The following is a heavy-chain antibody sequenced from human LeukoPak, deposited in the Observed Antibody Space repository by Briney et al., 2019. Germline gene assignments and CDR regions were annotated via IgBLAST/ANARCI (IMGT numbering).Heavy chain of an antibody. J-gene: IGHJ4*02. CDR3: AKGHTDSSGYYYFDS. D-gene: IGHD3-22*01. Sequence: GGSLRLSCAASGFTVSSNYMSWVRQAPGKGLEWVSVIYSGGSTYYADSVKGRFTISRDNSKNTLYLQMNSLRVEDTAVYYCAKGHTDSSGYYYFDSWGQGTLVTVSS. CDR2: IYSGGST. V-gene: IGHV3-53*01. CDR1: GFTVSSNY.